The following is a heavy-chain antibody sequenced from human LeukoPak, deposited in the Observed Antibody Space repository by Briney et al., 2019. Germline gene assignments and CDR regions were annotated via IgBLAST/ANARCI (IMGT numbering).Heavy chain of an antibody. CDR3: AKGPMVRGPPYYFDF. V-gene: IGHV3-23*01. CDR2: ISGTGGST. J-gene: IGHJ4*02. Sequence: GGSLRLSCAASGFTFSNYAMGWVRQAPGKGLEWVSAISGTGGSTYYTDSVKGRFTISRDNPKNTLYLQMSSLRAEDTAVYYCAKGPMVRGPPYYFDFWGQGTLVTVSS. D-gene: IGHD3-10*01. CDR1: GFTFSNYA.